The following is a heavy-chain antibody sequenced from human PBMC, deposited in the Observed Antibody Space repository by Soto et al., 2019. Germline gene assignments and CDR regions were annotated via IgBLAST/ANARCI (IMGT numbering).Heavy chain of an antibody. CDR1: GFTFSSHA. V-gene: IGHV3-33*01. D-gene: IGHD4-4*01. Sequence: QVQLVESGGGVVQPGRSLRLSCAASGFTFSSHAMNWVRQAPGKGLEWVALIWNAGNNKYYADAGSVKGRFTISRDNSRNTLYLEINNVRADDTAVYYCVRGPDYSNFGYFDDWGQGTLVTVSS. J-gene: IGHJ4*02. CDR2: IWNAGNNK. CDR3: VRGPDYSNFGYFDD.